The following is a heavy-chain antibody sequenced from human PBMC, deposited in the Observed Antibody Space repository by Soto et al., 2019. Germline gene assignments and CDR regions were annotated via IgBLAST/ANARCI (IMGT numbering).Heavy chain of an antibody. CDR2: INHSGST. D-gene: IGHD3-10*01. CDR3: ARAKLHGSGSYLFRIGYHLAY. CDR1: GGSFSGYY. Sequence: PSETLSLTCAVYGGSFSGYYWSWIRQPPGKGLEWIGEINHSGSTNYNPSLKSRVTISVDTSKNQFSLKLNSVTAADTAVYYCARAKLHGSGSYLFRIGYHLAYWGQRTLVPVSS. J-gene: IGHJ4*02. V-gene: IGHV4-34*01.